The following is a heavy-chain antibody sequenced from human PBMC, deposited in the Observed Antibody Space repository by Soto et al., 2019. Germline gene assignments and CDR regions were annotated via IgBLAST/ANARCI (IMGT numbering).Heavy chain of an antibody. V-gene: IGHV1-69*13. CDR2: IIPIFGTA. J-gene: IGHJ6*02. CDR3: ARGLGFGDASELPYYYGMDV. D-gene: IGHD3-10*01. Sequence: ASVKVSCKASGGTFSSYAISWVRQAPGQGLEWMGGIIPIFGTANYAQKFQGRVTITADESTSTAYMELSSLRSEDTAVYYCARGLGFGDASELPYYYGMDVWGQGTTVTVSS. CDR1: GGTFSSYA.